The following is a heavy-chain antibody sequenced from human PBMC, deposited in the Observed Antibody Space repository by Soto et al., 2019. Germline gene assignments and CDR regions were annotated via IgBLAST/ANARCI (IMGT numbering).Heavy chain of an antibody. CDR2: ISISGRTI. Sequence: GGPLGLSYAASGFTFRSYEMNGVRQAPGKGLEWVAYISISGRTIYYADSVKGRFTISRDDAKSSLYLQMNSLRAGDTAVYYCARDVSGSFYVSGINDDAYDLWGQGTLVTVSS. V-gene: IGHV3-48*03. D-gene: IGHD1-26*01. CDR1: GFTFRSYE. CDR3: ARDVSGSFYVSGINDDAYDL. J-gene: IGHJ3*01.